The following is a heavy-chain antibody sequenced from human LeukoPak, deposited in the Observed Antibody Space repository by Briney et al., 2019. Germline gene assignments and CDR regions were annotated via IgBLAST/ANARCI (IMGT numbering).Heavy chain of an antibody. D-gene: IGHD6-13*01. Sequence: SETLSLTCAVYGGSFSGYYWSWIRQPPGKGLEWIGEINHSGSTNYNPSLKSRVTISVDTSKNQFSLKLSSVTAADTALYYCARHVYSSTWQGAFDIWGQGTMVTVS. CDR2: INHSGST. CDR3: ARHVYSSTWQGAFDI. J-gene: IGHJ3*02. CDR1: GGSFSGYY. V-gene: IGHV4-34*01.